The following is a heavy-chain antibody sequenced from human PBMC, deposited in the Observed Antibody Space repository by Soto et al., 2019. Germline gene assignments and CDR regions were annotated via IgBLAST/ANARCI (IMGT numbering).Heavy chain of an antibody. J-gene: IGHJ5*02. D-gene: IGHD3-22*01. CDR2: SSNSGRT. Sequence: SETLSLTCTVSGDSISRSAYYWTWIRQHPVKGLEWIGYSSNSGRTYYNPSRKGRRTRSLDTSENRFSLKLTSVTAADTAMYYRARARQYYDCEFAHWGQGTLITVSS. CDR3: ARARQYYDCEFAH. V-gene: IGHV4-31*03. CDR1: GDSISRSAYY.